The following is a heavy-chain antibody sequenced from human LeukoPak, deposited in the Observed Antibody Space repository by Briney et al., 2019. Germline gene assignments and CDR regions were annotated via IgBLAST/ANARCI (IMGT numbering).Heavy chain of an antibody. CDR2: ISFDGSNK. CDR1: GFTFSSYS. Sequence: GGSLRLSCAASGFTFSSYSMHWVRQAPGKGLDWVAVISFDGSNKYFADSVKGRFTISRDNSKNTLYLQMNSLRAEDTAVYYCAKDPGWGDYWGQGTLVTVSS. J-gene: IGHJ4*02. V-gene: IGHV3-30*04. CDR3: AKDPGWGDY. D-gene: IGHD3-16*01.